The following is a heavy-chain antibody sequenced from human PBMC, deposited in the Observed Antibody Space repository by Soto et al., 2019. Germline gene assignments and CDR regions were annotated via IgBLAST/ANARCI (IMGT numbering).Heavy chain of an antibody. CDR2: IIPFLGTP. J-gene: IGHJ6*02. D-gene: IGHD3-10*01. CDR1: GGTFSNCA. Sequence: QVQLVQSGAEVKKPGSSVKVSCKASGGTFSNCAISWARQAPGQGLEWMGGIIPFLGTPNYAQRFQGRVTITADEATSTAYMELSSLRSEDTAVYYCARGPYGSGTAPLYGMDVWGQGTTVTVSS. V-gene: IGHV1-69*01. CDR3: ARGPYGSGTAPLYGMDV.